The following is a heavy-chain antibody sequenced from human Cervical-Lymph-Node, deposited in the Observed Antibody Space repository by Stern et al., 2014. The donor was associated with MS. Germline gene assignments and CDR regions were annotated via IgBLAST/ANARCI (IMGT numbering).Heavy chain of an antibody. D-gene: IGHD6-19*01. J-gene: IGHJ4*02. CDR1: GFSFGDYY. CDR3: ARGYSSGWYAGSDY. V-gene: IGHV3-11*06. Sequence: QVQLVESGGGLVKPGGSLRLSCAASGFSFGDYYMSWIRQAPGKGLEWVPYISGSTSYTKYADSVKGRFTISRDNTKNSLYLQMNSLSAEDTAVYYCARGYSSGWYAGSDYWGQGSLVTVSS. CDR2: ISGSTSYT.